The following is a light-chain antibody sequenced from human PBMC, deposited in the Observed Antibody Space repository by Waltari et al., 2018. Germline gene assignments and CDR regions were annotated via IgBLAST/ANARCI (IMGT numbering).Light chain of an antibody. CDR3: QQYNSDSRT. CDR2: RAS. V-gene: IGKV1-5*03. CDR1: QSISTW. Sequence: DIQMTQSPSTLSASVADRVTITCRASQSISTWLAWYQQKPGKAPKLLIYRASSLESGGPSRFSGSGSGTEFTLTISSLQPDDFATYYCQQYNSDSRTFGQGTKVEIK. J-gene: IGKJ1*01.